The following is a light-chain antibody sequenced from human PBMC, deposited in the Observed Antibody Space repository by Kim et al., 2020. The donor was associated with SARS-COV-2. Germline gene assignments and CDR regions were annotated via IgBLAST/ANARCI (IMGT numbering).Light chain of an antibody. CDR1: QIISGW. CDR2: TAS. V-gene: IGKV1-5*03. J-gene: IGKJ4*01. Sequence: DIQMTQSPSTLSASVGDRVTITCRASQIISGWLAWYQQKPGQAPKLLIYTASTLESGVPSRFSGSGSGTEFTLTISSLQPDDFATYYCQQYKTNPLTFGGGTKVDIK. CDR3: QQYKTNPLT.